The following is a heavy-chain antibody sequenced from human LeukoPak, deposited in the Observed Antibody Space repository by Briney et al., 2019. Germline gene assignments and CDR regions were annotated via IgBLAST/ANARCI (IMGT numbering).Heavy chain of an antibody. V-gene: IGHV3-23*01. D-gene: IGHD3-16*02. J-gene: IGHJ4*02. Sequence: GSLRLSCAASGFTVSSNYVSWVRQAPGKGLEWVSTISGSGDNKYYADSVKGRVTISRDNSKNTLYLQMNSLRAEDTAVYYCAGESDYVWGSYRYTAFDYWGQGTLATVSS. CDR2: ISGSGDNK. CDR1: GFTVSSNY. CDR3: AGESDYVWGSYRYTAFDY.